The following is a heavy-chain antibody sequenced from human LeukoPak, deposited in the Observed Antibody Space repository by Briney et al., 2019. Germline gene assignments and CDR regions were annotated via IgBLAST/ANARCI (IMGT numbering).Heavy chain of an antibody. D-gene: IGHD3-10*01. Sequence: GSLRLSCAASGFTFSSYNMNWVRQAPGKGLEWVSYISSSTNTIYYADSVKGRFTISRDNAKNSLYLQMNGLRAEDTAVYYCARDLASVGYWGQGTLVTVSS. V-gene: IGHV3-48*01. CDR1: GFTFSSYN. J-gene: IGHJ4*02. CDR2: ISSSTNTI. CDR3: ARDLASVGY.